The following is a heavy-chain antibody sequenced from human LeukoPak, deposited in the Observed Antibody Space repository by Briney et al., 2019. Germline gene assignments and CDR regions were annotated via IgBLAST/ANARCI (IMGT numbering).Heavy chain of an antibody. CDR1: GGSINNYY. D-gene: IGHD2-15*01. CDR2: VYYSGST. V-gene: IGHV4-59*08. Sequence: SETLSLTCTVSGGSINNYYWSWIRQPPGKGLEWLGYVYYSGSTNYNPSLKSRVTISADTSKNQLSLKLNSVTAADTAAYYCARHVYCSGGSCYSTPFDYWGQGTLVTVSS. CDR3: ARHVYCSGGSCYSTPFDY. J-gene: IGHJ4*02.